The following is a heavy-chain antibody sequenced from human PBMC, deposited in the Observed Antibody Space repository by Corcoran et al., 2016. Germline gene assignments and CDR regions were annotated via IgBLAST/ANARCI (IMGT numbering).Heavy chain of an antibody. CDR2: IWYDGSKT. D-gene: IGHD2-15*01. Sequence: QVQLVESGGDVVQPGRSLRVSCAVSGLTFRNYGFHWVRQAPGKGLEWVAVIWYDGSKTYYADSVKGRFTFSRDDSKNTLYLQMNSLTAEDTAIYYCATSNPRIIPHYWGQGTRVTVSS. J-gene: IGHJ4*02. V-gene: IGHV3-33*01. CDR1: GLTFRNYG. CDR3: ATSNPRIIPHY.